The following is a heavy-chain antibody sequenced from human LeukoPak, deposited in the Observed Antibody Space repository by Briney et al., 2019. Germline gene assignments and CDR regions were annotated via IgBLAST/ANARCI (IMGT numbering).Heavy chain of an antibody. J-gene: IGHJ4*02. CDR2: ISSSSSYI. V-gene: IGHV3-21*04. Sequence: GGSLRLSCAASGFTFSSYSMNWVRQAPGKGLEWVPSISSSSSYISYTDSVKGRFTISRDNSKNTLYLQMNSLRAEDTAVYYCAKDRWGSGGSGGGDYWGQGTLVTVSS. CDR3: AKDRWGSGGSGGGDY. D-gene: IGHD2-15*01. CDR1: GFTFSSYS.